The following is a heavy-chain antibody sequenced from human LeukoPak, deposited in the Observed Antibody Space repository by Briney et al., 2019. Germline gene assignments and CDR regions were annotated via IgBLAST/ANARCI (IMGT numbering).Heavy chain of an antibody. Sequence: GGSLRLSCTASGFTFGDYAMSWVRQAPGKGLEWVGFIRSKAYGGTTEYAASVKGRFTISRDDSKSIAYLQMNSLKTEDTAVYYCTRTPYYYGSGSFFFDYWGQGTLVTVSS. D-gene: IGHD3-10*01. J-gene: IGHJ4*02. CDR2: IRSKAYGGTT. CDR3: TRTPYYYGSGSFFFDY. V-gene: IGHV3-49*04. CDR1: GFTFGDYA.